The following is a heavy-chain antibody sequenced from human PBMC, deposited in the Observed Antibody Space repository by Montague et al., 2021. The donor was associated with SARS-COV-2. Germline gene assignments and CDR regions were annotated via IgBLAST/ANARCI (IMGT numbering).Heavy chain of an antibody. D-gene: IGHD2-2*01. CDR2: IYYSGST. Sequence: SETLSLTCTVSGASISSSSYYWGWIRQPPGKGLEWIGSIYYSGSTYYNPSLKSRVTISVDTSKNQFSLKLSSVTAADTAVYYCARQGDQLLLEYWFDPWGQETLVTVSS. CDR3: ARQGDQLLLEYWFDP. CDR1: GASISSSSYY. V-gene: IGHV4-39*01. J-gene: IGHJ5*02.